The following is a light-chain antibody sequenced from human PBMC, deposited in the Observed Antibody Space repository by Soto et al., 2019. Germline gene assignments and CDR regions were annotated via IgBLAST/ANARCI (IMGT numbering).Light chain of an antibody. CDR3: QQYNSYSLWT. CDR1: QGIRHD. J-gene: IGKJ1*01. V-gene: IGKV1-17*02. Sequence: DIQMTQSPSSLSASVGDRVTITCRASQGIRHDLGWYQQKPGKAPKRLIYDASSLERGVPARCSGSGSGTEFTLTISNLQPYDFATYYCQQYNSYSLWTFGQGTKVEIK. CDR2: DAS.